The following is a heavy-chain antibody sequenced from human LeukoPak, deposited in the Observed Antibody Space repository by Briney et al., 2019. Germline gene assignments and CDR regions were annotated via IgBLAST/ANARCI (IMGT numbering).Heavy chain of an antibody. CDR3: ARDGLLTRTGMDV. CDR1: GGSLSDYT. Sequence: SVKVSCKASGGSLSDYTISWVRQAPGQGLEWMGGIIPMLGTAKYAQNFQGRVTITTDDSSSTVYMELSSLRFEDTASYFCARDGLLTRTGMDVWGKGTTVIVSS. D-gene: IGHD3/OR15-3a*01. J-gene: IGHJ6*03. CDR2: IIPMLGTA. V-gene: IGHV1-69*16.